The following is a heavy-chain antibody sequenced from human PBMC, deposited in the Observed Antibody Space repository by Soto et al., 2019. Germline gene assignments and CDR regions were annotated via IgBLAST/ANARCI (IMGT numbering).Heavy chain of an antibody. V-gene: IGHV1-69*12. CDR2: IIPIFGTA. CDR1: GGTFGSYA. CDR3: AGDIVVVVAATGKYYYYGMDV. J-gene: IGHJ6*02. D-gene: IGHD2-15*01. Sequence: VQLVQYGAEVKKPGCSVKDSCKASGGTFGSYAISWVRQAPGQGLEWMGGIIPIFGTANYAQKFQGRVTITADESTSTAYMELSSLRSEDTAVYYCAGDIVVVVAATGKYYYYGMDVWGQGTTVTVSS.